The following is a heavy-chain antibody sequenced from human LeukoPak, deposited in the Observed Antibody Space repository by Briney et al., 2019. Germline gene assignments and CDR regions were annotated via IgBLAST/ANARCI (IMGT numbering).Heavy chain of an antibody. CDR2: IIPIFGTA. CDR3: ARDSSIAAAALDY. J-gene: IGHJ4*02. V-gene: IGHV1-69*01. Sequence: GASVKVSCKASGGTFSSYAISWVRQAPGQGLEWMGGIIPIFGTANYAQKFQGRVTITADESTGTAYMELRSLRSDDTAVYYCARDSSIAAAALDYWGQGTLVTVSS. CDR1: GGTFSSYA. D-gene: IGHD6-13*01.